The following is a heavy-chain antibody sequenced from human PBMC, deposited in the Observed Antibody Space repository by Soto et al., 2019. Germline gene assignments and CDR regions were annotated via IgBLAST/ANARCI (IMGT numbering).Heavy chain of an antibody. CDR2: IIPIFGTA. CDR3: ARNGYYYDSSGYLSGDGMDV. Sequence: QVQLVQSGAEVKKPGSSVKVSCKASGGTFSSYAISWVRQAPGQGLEWMGGIIPIFGTANYAQKFQGRVTITADASASTAYMELSSLRSEDTAVYYCARNGYYYDSSGYLSGDGMDVWGQGTTVTVSS. CDR1: GGTFSSYA. D-gene: IGHD3-22*01. V-gene: IGHV1-69*01. J-gene: IGHJ6*02.